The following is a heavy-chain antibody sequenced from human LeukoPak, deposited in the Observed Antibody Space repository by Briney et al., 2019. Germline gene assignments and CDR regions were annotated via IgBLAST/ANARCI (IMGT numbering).Heavy chain of an antibody. CDR1: GFNFRAYG. CDR3: ARGRGGPPFDY. V-gene: IGHV3-64*01. J-gene: IGHJ4*02. D-gene: IGHD3-10*01. Sequence: PGGSLRLSCAASGFNFRAYGMHWVRQAPGQGLEYVAAISADGGTTRHSNSVNGRFTISRDTSKNTLYLQMGRLKTEDTALYYCARGRGGPPFDYWGQGILVTVSS. CDR2: ISADGGTT.